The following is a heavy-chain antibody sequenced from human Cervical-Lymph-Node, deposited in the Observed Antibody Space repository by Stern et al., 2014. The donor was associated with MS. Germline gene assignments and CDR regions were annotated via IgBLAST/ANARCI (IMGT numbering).Heavy chain of an antibody. CDR1: GYTFTSYG. V-gene: IGHV1-18*01. CDR3: ARAAGILDF. CDR2: ISAYNGNT. J-gene: IGHJ4*02. D-gene: IGHD1-1*01. Sequence: VQLVQSGNEVKKPGASVKVSCEASGYTFTSYGISWVRQAPGQGLEWMGWISAYNGNTNYEQKLQDRVTMTTDTSTSPVYMELRNLRSDDAALYYCARAAGILDFWGQGTLVTVSS.